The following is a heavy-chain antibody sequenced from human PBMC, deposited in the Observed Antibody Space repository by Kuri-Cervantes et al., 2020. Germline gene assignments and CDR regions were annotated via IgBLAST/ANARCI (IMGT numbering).Heavy chain of an antibody. CDR1: GGSFSGYY. CDR2: INHSGST. CDR3: ARRGYSYGNFDY. Sequence: SETLSLTCAAYGGSFSGYYWSWIRQPPGKGLEWIGEINHSGSTYYNPSLKSRVTISVDTSKNQFSLKLTSVTATDAAVYYCARRGYSYGNFDYWGQGTLVTVSS. J-gene: IGHJ4*02. V-gene: IGHV4-34*01. D-gene: IGHD5-18*01.